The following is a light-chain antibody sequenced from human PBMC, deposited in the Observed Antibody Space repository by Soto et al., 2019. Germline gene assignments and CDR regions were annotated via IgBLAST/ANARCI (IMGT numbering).Light chain of an antibody. CDR3: QQHNMY. CDR2: AAS. Sequence: DIQMTQSPSTLSASVGDRVTITCRASQSIRGLLAWYQQKPGKAPKLLISAASSLKSGVPSRFSGSGSGTEFTLTISSLPPEDFATYYCQQHNMYFGQGTKLAIK. J-gene: IGKJ2*01. V-gene: IGKV1-5*01. CDR1: QSIRGL.